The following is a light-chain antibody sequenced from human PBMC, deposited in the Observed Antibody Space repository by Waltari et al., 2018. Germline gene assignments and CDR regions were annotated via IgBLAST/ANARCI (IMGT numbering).Light chain of an antibody. Sequence: DIQMTQSPSSLSASVGGRFTITCRASQRISTYLNWYQQKPGKAPKLLIYTASSLQSGIPSTFSGSGSGTDCTLTISSLQPEDVATYYCQQSYSTPYTFGRGTKLEI. CDR1: QRISTY. CDR3: QQSYSTPYT. V-gene: IGKV1-39*01. J-gene: IGKJ2*01. CDR2: TAS.